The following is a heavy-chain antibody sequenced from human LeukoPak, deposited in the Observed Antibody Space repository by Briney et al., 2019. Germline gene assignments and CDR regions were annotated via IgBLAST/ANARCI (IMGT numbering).Heavy chain of an antibody. CDR1: GGSISSYY. Sequence: SETLSLTCTVSGGSISSYYWSWIRQPPGKGLEWIGHIYYSGSTNYNPPLKSRVTISLDRSKDQFFLKLSSVTAADTAVYYCARVNAVIGGNAFDIWGQGTMVTVSS. CDR3: ARVNAVIGGNAFDI. D-gene: IGHD3-22*01. V-gene: IGHV4-59*01. CDR2: IYYSGST. J-gene: IGHJ3*02.